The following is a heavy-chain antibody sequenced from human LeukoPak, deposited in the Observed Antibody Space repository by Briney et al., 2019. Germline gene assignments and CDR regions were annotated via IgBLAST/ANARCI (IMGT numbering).Heavy chain of an antibody. CDR2: ISTSGST. CDR3: AKDINY. V-gene: IGHV4-4*08. CDR1: GGSISSYY. J-gene: IGHJ4*02. D-gene: IGHD3-10*01. Sequence: PSETLSLTCTVSGGSISSYYWSWIRQPPGKGLEWIGRISTSGSTNYNPSLKSRVTILVDTSKNQFSLKLSSVTAADTAVYYCAKDINYWGQGTLVTVSS.